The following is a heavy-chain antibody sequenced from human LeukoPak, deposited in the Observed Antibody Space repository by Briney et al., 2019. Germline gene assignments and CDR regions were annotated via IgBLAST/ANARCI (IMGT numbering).Heavy chain of an antibody. D-gene: IGHD6-19*01. CDR2: IYYSGST. J-gene: IGHJ3*02. CDR3: ARVRSGWANDALDI. V-gene: IGHV4-59*01. CDR1: GGSISTYY. Sequence: SETLSLTCTVSGGSISTYYWTWIRQPPGKGLEWIGYIYYSGSTDYNPSLKSRVTLSVDTSKNQFSLKLSSVTAADTAVYYCARVRSGWANDALDIWGQGTMVTVSS.